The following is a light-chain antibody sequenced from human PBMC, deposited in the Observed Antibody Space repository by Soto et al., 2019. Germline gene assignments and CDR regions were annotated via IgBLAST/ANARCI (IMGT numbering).Light chain of an antibody. Sequence: EIVMTQSPGTLSVPPGERATLSCRASQSVSSNLAWYQQKPGQAPRLLIYGASTRATGIPARFSGSGSGTEFTLTISSLQSEDFAVYYCQQYNNWPPWTFGQGTKVDIK. CDR2: GAS. V-gene: IGKV3-15*01. J-gene: IGKJ1*01. CDR1: QSVSSN. CDR3: QQYNNWPPWT.